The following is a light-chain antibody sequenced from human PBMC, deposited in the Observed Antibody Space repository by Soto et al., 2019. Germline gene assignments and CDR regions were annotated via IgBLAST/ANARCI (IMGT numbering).Light chain of an antibody. Sequence: EIVLTQFPDTLSLSPGERATLSCRASQSVRSSYLAWYQQRPGQAPRLLIYGASSRATGIPDRFNGSGSGTDFPLTISSLEPEDLAVYYCQQYGSSPRYSFGQGTKLEI. J-gene: IGKJ2*03. CDR3: QQYGSSPRYS. CDR1: QSVRSSY. V-gene: IGKV3-20*01. CDR2: GAS.